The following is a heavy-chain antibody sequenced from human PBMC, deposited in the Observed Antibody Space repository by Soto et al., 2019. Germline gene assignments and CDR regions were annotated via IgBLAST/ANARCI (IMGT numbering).Heavy chain of an antibody. CDR1: EFIFGSYV. CDR2: ISGSDGTT. CDR3: ARGITSLVRDY. D-gene: IGHD3-10*01. V-gene: IGHV3-23*01. J-gene: IGHJ4*02. Sequence: PGGSLRLSCVASEFIFGSYVMSWVRQTPGKGLEWVSAISGSDGTTYYADSVKGRFTISRDNSKNTLYLQMNSLRAEDTAIYYCARGITSLVRDYWGQGTLVTVSS.